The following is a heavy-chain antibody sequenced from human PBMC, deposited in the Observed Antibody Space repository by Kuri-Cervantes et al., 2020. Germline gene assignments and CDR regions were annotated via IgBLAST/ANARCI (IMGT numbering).Heavy chain of an antibody. CDR1: GYTFTSYA. J-gene: IGHJ6*02. V-gene: IGHV1-3*02. CDR2: SNAGNGNT. Sequence: ASVKVSCKASGYTFTSYAMHWVRQAPGQRLEWMGWSNAGNGNTKYSQEFQGRVTITRDASASTAYMELSSLRSEDMAVYYCARGADIVVVPATPDYYYYGLDVWGQGTTVTVSS. D-gene: IGHD2-2*01. CDR3: ARGADIVVVPATPDYYYYGLDV.